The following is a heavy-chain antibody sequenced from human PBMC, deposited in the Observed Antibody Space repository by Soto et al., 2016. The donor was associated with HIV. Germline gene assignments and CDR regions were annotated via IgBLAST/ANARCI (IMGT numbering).Heavy chain of an antibody. V-gene: IGHV3-15*01. D-gene: IGHD2-21*02. Sequence: EVQLVESGGGLVKPGGSLRLSCAASGFTFSNAWMTWVRQAPGKGLEWVGRIKTKTDDGTTDYAAPVKGRFTISRDDSKNTLYLQMNSLKTEDTAVYYCTTGTDRGLTYYYYYGMDVVGTKGPRSTVSS. J-gene: IGHJ6*01. CDR2: IKTKTDDGTT. CDR3: TTGTDRGLTYYYYYGMDV. CDR1: GFTFSNAW.